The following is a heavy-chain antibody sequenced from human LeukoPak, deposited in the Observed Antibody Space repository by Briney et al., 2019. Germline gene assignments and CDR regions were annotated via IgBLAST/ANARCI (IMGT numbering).Heavy chain of an antibody. CDR2: IIPIFGIA. D-gene: IGHD2-2*01. J-gene: IGHJ6*02. CDR3: ARAVVVVPAAIPYYGMDV. Sequence: SVKVSCKASGGTFSSYAISWVRQAPGQGLEWMGRIIPIFGIANYAQKFQSRVTITADKSTSTAYMELSSLRSEDTAVYYCARAVVVVPAAIPYYGMDVWGQGTTVTVSS. V-gene: IGHV1-69*04. CDR1: GGTFSSYA.